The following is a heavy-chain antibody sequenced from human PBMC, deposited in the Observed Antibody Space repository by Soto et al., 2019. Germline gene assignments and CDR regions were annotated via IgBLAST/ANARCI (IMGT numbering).Heavy chain of an antibody. D-gene: IGHD3-22*01. CDR1: GGSVSRGSYY. CDR2: INHSRST. CDR3: ARGGGSLYDSSGYYYVRYYYGMDV. J-gene: IGHJ6*02. Sequence: SETLSLPCTVSGGSVSRGSYYWSWIRQPPGKGLEWIGEINHSRSTNYNPSLKSRVTISVDTSKNQFSLKLSSVTAADTAVYYCARGGGSLYDSSGYYYVRYYYGMDVWGQGTTVTVSS. V-gene: IGHV4-39*07.